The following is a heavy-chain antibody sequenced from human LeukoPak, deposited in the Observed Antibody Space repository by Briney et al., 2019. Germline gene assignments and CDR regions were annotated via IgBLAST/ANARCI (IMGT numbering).Heavy chain of an antibody. Sequence: GGSLRLSCAASGFTFSSYSMNWVRRAPGKGLEWVSSISSSSYIYYADSVEGRFTISRDNAKNSLYLQMNSLRAEDTAVYYCAIKYYDFWSGYYDWGQGTLVTVSS. V-gene: IGHV3-21*01. CDR2: ISSSSYI. CDR1: GFTFSSYS. CDR3: AIKYYDFWSGYYD. J-gene: IGHJ4*02. D-gene: IGHD3-3*01.